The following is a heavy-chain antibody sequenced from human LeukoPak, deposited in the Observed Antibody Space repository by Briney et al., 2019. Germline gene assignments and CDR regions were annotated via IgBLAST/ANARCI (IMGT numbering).Heavy chain of an antibody. CDR3: AREGYNWNHVPYFDY. V-gene: IGHV1-2*02. CDR1: GYTFTGYY. Sequence: SGRSLRLSCAASGYTFTGYYMHWVRQAPGQGLEWMGWINPNSGGTNYAQKFQGRVTMTRDTSISTAYMELSRLRSDDTAVYYCAREGYNWNHVPYFDYWGQGTLVTVSS. J-gene: IGHJ4*02. CDR2: INPNSGGT. D-gene: IGHD1-14*01.